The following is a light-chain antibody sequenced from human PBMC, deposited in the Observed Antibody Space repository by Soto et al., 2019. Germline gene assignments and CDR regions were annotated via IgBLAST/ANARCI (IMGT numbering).Light chain of an antibody. CDR3: QQYGDSLFT. V-gene: IGKV3-20*01. CDR1: QSVSSNF. CDR2: GAS. Sequence: EIVLMQSPGTLSLSPGERATLSCRASQSVSSNFLAWYQHKPGQAPRLLIYGASSRATGIPDRFSGSGSGTDFTLTISRLEPEDFAVFYCQQYGDSLFTFGPGTKVDIK. J-gene: IGKJ3*01.